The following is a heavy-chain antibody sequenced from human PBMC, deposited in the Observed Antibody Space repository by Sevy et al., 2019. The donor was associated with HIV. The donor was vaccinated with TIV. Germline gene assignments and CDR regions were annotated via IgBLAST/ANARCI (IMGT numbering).Heavy chain of an antibody. V-gene: IGHV4-34*01. CDR2: INHSGGT. D-gene: IGHD2-15*01. CDR3: ARHCTGSSCSHAFNI. J-gene: IGHJ3*02. CDR1: GGSFSGYY. Sequence: SESLSLTCAVYGGSFSGYYWSWIRQPPGKGLEWIGEINHSGGTNYNPSLKSRVTISVDTSKNQFSLKLNSVTAADTAVYYCARHCTGSSCSHAFNIWGQGTMVTVSS.